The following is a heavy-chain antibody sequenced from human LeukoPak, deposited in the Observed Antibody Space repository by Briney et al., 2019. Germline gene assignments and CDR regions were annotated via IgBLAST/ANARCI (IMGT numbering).Heavy chain of an antibody. CDR1: GFVFSTYS. J-gene: IGHJ4*02. CDR3: ARDHYGSTDY. Sequence: PGGSLRLSCTASGFVFSTYSMNWVRQAPGKGLVGVSHISRDGSEVRYADSVKGRFTTSRDNAKNTLYLQMNSLRAEDTAVYYCARDHYGSTDYWGQGTLVTVSS. D-gene: IGHD3-10*01. V-gene: IGHV3-74*01. CDR2: ISRDGSEV.